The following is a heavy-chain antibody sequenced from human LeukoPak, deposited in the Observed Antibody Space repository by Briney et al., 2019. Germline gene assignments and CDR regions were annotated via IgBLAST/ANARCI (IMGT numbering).Heavy chain of an antibody. V-gene: IGHV4-59*01. CDR2: IYYSGST. Sequence: SETLSPTCTVSGGSISSYYWSWIRQPPGKGLEWIGYIYYSGSTNYNPSLKSRVTISVDTSKNQFSLKLSSVTAADTAVYYCARGTFWSGYYYYYYGMDVWGQGTTVTVSS. D-gene: IGHD3-3*01. J-gene: IGHJ6*02. CDR1: GGSISSYY. CDR3: ARGTFWSGYYYYYYGMDV.